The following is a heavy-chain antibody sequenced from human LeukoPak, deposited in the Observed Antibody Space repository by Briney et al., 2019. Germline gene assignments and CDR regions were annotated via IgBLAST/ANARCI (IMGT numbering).Heavy chain of an antibody. J-gene: IGHJ5*02. CDR2: IYYSGST. CDR1: GGSISSYY. CDR3: ARVGEQQLVNWFDP. V-gene: IGHV4-59*01. D-gene: IGHD6-13*01. Sequence: PSETLSLTGTVSGGSISSYYWSWIRQPPGKGLEWIGYIYYSGSTNYNPSLKSRVTISVDTSKNQFSLKLSSVTAADTAVYYCARVGEQQLVNWFDPWGQGTLVTVSS.